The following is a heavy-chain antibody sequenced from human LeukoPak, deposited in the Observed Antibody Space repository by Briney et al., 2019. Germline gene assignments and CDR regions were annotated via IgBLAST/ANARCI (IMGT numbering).Heavy chain of an antibody. Sequence: GGSLRLSCVASGFIFSNYDMDWVRQAPGKGLEWISYISSSRSIMYYADSVLGRFTVSRDNAENTLYLQMNSLRGDDTAVYYCARHNQGSPDYWGQGTLVTVSS. CDR3: ARHNQGSPDY. CDR1: GFIFSNYD. V-gene: IGHV3-48*01. CDR2: ISSSRSIM. J-gene: IGHJ4*02.